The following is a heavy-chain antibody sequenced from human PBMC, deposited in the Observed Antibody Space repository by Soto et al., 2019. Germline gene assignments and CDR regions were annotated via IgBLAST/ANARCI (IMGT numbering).Heavy chain of an antibody. J-gene: IGHJ4*02. D-gene: IGHD1-1*01. CDR2: ISSSSGYI. CDR1: GFTLSSYS. Sequence: GGSLRLSCEASGFTLSSYSMIWVRQAPGKGLEWVSAISSSSGYIYYADSVKGRFTTSRDNAKNSVFLQMNSLRGEDTAVYFCAREIPIERPNYFDLWGQGTLVTVSS. CDR3: AREIPIERPNYFDL. V-gene: IGHV3-21*01.